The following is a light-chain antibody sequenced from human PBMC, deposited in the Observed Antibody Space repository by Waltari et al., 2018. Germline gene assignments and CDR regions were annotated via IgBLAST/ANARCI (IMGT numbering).Light chain of an antibody. J-gene: IGKJ4*01. CDR2: GAS. CDR1: QSVSHSN. Sequence: EIVLTQSPGTLSLSPGERATLSCRATQSVSHSNLPWYQQKGGQAPRLLIYGASSRATGIQDRFSGSGSGTDFTLSISRLEPEDYGVYYCQQYAGSPITFGGGTKVEI. CDR3: QQYAGSPIT. V-gene: IGKV3-20*01.